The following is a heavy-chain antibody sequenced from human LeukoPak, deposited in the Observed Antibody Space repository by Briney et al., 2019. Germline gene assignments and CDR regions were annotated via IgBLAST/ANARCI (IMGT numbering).Heavy chain of an antibody. D-gene: IGHD6-19*01. CDR3: AKGTAVADIYFDY. CDR2: ITGTSGNI. J-gene: IGHJ4*02. CDR1: GFTFSTYA. V-gene: IGHV3-23*01. Sequence: GGSLRLSCAASGFTFSTYAMSWVRQAPGKGLEWVSSITGTSGNIYSADSVRGRFSVSRDNSKNMLYLQMNSLRAEDTAVYYCAKGTAVADIYFDYWGQGTLVTVSS.